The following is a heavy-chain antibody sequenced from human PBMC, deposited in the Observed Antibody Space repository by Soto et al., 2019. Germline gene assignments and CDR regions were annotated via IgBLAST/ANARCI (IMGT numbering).Heavy chain of an antibody. CDR3: ARELPGTEAFDI. V-gene: IGHV3-66*01. CDR2: IYSGGST. D-gene: IGHD6-13*01. Sequence: GGSLRLSCAASGFTVSSNYMSWVRQAPGKGLEWVSVIYSGGSTYYADSVKGRFTISRDNSKNTLYLQMNSLRAEDTAVYYCARELPGTEAFDIWGQGTMVTVSS. CDR1: GFTVSSNY. J-gene: IGHJ3*02.